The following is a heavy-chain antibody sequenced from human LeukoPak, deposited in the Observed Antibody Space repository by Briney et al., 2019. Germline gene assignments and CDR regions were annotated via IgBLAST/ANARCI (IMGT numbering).Heavy chain of an antibody. Sequence: SETLSLTCAVYGGSFSGYYWSWIRQPPGKGLEWIGEINHSGSTNYNPSLKSRVTLSVDTSKNQFSLKLSSVTAADTAVYYCARGRAGYSSGWSYWGQGTLVTVSS. CDR2: INHSGST. CDR3: ARGRAGYSSGWSY. CDR1: GGSFSGYY. V-gene: IGHV4-34*01. D-gene: IGHD6-19*01. J-gene: IGHJ4*02.